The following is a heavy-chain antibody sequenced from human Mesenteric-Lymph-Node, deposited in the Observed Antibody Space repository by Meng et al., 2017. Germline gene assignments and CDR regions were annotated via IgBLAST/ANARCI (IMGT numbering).Heavy chain of an antibody. Sequence: VKMGRSGAEEKKPGASVKVSCKASGYTFTSYDINGVRQATGQGLEWMGWMNPNSGNTGYAQKFQGRVTMTRNTSISTAYMELSSLRSEDTAVYYCASPRYCSSTSCYDAFDIWGQGTMVTVSS. J-gene: IGHJ3*02. CDR1: GYTFTSYD. V-gene: IGHV1-8*01. CDR2: MNPNSGNT. D-gene: IGHD2-2*01. CDR3: ASPRYCSSTSCYDAFDI.